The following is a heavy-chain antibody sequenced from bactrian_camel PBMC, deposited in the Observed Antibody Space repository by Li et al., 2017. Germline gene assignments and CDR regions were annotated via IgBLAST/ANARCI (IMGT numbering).Heavy chain of an antibody. CDR3: AADRRRHGPPSLRPGDYSV. Sequence: HVQLVESGGGSVQAGGSLRLSCAFDAYTPANVRMAWFRQAPGKEREGVASLASDGSSIYANSLKGRFSISKDNARNWLDLQMDRLEPGDTARYYCAADRRRHGPPSLRPGDYSVWGQGTQVTVS. V-gene: IGHV3S53*01. CDR2: LASDGSS. CDR1: AYTPANVR. J-gene: IGHJ4*01. D-gene: IGHD2*01.